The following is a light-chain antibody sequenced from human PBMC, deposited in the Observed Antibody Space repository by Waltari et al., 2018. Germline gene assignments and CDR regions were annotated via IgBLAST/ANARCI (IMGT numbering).Light chain of an antibody. CDR2: AAS. Sequence: LRMTQSPSSLSASPGDRVTITCRASQGISSYLAWYQQKPGKAPKLLIYAASTLQSGVPSRFSGSGSGTDFTLTISCLQSEDFATYYCQQYYSYPPLTFGGGTKVEIK. V-gene: IGKV1-8*01. J-gene: IGKJ4*01. CDR3: QQYYSYPPLT. CDR1: QGISSY.